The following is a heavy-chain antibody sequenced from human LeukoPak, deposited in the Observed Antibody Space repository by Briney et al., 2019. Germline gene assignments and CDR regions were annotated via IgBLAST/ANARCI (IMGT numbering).Heavy chain of an antibody. CDR2: IYYSGST. CDR1: GGSISSYY. Sequence: SETLSLTCTVSGGSISSYYWSWIRQPPGKGLEWIGYIYYSGSTNYNPSLKSRVTISVDTSKNQFSLKLSSVTAADTAVYYCALAVVTALFDYWGQGTLVTVSS. CDR3: ALAVVTALFDY. V-gene: IGHV4-59*08. J-gene: IGHJ4*02. D-gene: IGHD2-21*02.